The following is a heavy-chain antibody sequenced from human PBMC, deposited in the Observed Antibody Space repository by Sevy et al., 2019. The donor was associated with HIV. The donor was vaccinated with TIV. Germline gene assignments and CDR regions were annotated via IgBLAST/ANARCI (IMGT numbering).Heavy chain of an antibody. CDR3: ARGRRGWELLDFDY. V-gene: IGHV1-8*01. CDR1: GYTFTSYD. D-gene: IGHD1-26*01. J-gene: IGHJ4*02. Sequence: ASVKVSCKASGYTFTSYDINWVRQATGQGLEWMGWMNPNSGNTGYAQKFQGRVTMTRNTSIGTAYMELSSLRSEDTAVYYCARGRRGWELLDFDYWGQGTLVTVSS. CDR2: MNPNSGNT.